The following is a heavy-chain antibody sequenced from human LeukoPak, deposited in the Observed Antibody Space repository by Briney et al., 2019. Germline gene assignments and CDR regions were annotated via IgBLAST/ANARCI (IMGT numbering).Heavy chain of an antibody. J-gene: IGHJ4*02. Sequence: GGSLRLSCSASGFTFSSYGMHWVRQAPGKGLEWVAVISYDGSNKYYADSVKGRFTISRDNSKNTLYLQMNSLRAEDTAVYYCAKDAKSGYSRNNFDYWGQGTLVTVSS. CDR1: GFTFSSYG. V-gene: IGHV3-30*18. CDR3: AKDAKSGYSRNNFDY. CDR2: ISYDGSNK. D-gene: IGHD4-23*01.